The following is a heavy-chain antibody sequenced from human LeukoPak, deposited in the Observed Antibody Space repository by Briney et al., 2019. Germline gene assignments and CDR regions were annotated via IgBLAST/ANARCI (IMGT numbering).Heavy chain of an antibody. Sequence: ASVTVSCKASGYTFTGYYMHWVRPAPGQGLEWMGWINPNSGGTNYAQEFQGWVTMTRDTSISTAYMELSRLRSDDTAVYYCAMSYGSGSYAYFDYWGQGTLVTVSS. CDR2: INPNSGGT. J-gene: IGHJ4*02. CDR1: GYTFTGYY. D-gene: IGHD3-10*01. CDR3: AMSYGSGSYAYFDY. V-gene: IGHV1-2*04.